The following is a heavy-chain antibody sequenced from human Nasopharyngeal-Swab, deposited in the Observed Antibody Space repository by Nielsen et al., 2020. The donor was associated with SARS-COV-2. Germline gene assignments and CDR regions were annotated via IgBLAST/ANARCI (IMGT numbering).Heavy chain of an antibody. Sequence: GSLRLSCTVSGASISSSINYWGWTRQSPQKGLEWIGTVSYSGTANYNPSLNSRVPISVDTSKNQFSLKLISVTAADTAVYYCARDESGDYLGLPFDYWGQGTLVTVSS. CDR1: GASISSSINY. CDR3: ARDESGDYLGLPFDY. D-gene: IGHD4-17*01. J-gene: IGHJ4*02. CDR2: VSYSGTA. V-gene: IGHV4-39*07.